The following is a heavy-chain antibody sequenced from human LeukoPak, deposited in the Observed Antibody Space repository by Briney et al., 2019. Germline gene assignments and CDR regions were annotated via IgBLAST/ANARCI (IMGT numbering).Heavy chain of an antibody. CDR3: ARDGVTALGYNWFDP. Sequence: GASVKVSCKASGGTFSSYAISWVRQAPGQGLEWMGGIIPVFGTANYAQKFQGRVTITANESTSTAYMELSSLRSEDTAVYYCARDGVTALGYNWFDPWGQGTLVTVSS. D-gene: IGHD2-21*02. CDR2: IIPVFGTA. CDR1: GGTFSSYA. J-gene: IGHJ5*02. V-gene: IGHV1-69*13.